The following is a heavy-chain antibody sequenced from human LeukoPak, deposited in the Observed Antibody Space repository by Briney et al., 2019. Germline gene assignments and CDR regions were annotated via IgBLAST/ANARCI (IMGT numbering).Heavy chain of an antibody. V-gene: IGHV3-7*03. CDR2: IKQDGSEK. Sequence: PGGSLRLSCAASGFTFSSYWMSWVRQAPGKGLEWVANIKQDGSEKYYVDSVKGRFTISRDNAKNSLYLQMNSLRAEDTALYYCAKDSDIVASHFDYWGQGTLVTVSS. CDR3: AKDSDIVASHFDY. CDR1: GFTFSSYW. J-gene: IGHJ4*02. D-gene: IGHD2-15*01.